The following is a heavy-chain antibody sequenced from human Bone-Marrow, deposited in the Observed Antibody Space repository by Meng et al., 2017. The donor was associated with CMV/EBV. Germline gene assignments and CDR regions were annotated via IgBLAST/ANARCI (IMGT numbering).Heavy chain of an antibody. CDR2: ISSSSSTI. Sequence: GGSLRLSCAASGFTFSNSDMNWVHQAPGKGLEWVSYISSSSSTIYNADSVKGRFTISRDNAKNSLYLQMNSLRAEDTAVYYCAIDDYDFWSGPYYYYYYGMDVWGQGTTVTVSS. V-gene: IGHV3-48*04. CDR1: GFTFSNSD. D-gene: IGHD3-3*01. J-gene: IGHJ6*02. CDR3: AIDDYDFWSGPYYYYYYGMDV.